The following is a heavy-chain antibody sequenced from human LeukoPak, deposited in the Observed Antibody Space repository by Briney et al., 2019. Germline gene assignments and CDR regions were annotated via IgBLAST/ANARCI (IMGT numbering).Heavy chain of an antibody. CDR3: ARGQIPSGELLRFDC. CDR2: ISIRGVNP. Sequence: GGSLRLSCVVSGFTFNNYAMSWVRQAPGKGLECVSSISIRGVNPTYADSVKGRFTTSGDNSKNTLYLQMNSLRADDTAIYYCARGQIPSGELLRFDCWGQGTLVTVSS. V-gene: IGHV3-23*01. D-gene: IGHD1-26*01. CDR1: GFTFNNYA. J-gene: IGHJ4*02.